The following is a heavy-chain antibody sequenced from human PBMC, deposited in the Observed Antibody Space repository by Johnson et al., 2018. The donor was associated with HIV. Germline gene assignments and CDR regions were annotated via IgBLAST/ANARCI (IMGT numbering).Heavy chain of an antibody. CDR2: ISYDGSNT. CDR1: GFSFRTYA. CDR3: AREGRGSSSGAFDI. D-gene: IGHD6-6*01. V-gene: IGHV3-30*14. J-gene: IGHJ3*02. Sequence: QVQLVESGGGVFQPGRSLRLSCAASGFSFRTYAMHWVRQAPGKGLEWLIVISYDGSNTYYADSVKGLFTISRDNSKSTLYLQMGSLRAEDMAVYYCAREGRGSSSGAFDIWGQGTMVTVSS.